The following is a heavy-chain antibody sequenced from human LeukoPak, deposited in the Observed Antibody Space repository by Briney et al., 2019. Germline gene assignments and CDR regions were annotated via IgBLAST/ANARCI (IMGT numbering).Heavy chain of an antibody. D-gene: IGHD6-13*01. CDR2: IYYSGST. CDR1: GGSISSSSYY. J-gene: IGHJ3*02. Sequence: SETLSLTCTVSGGSISSSSYYWGWIRQPPGKGPEWIGSIYYSGSTYYNPSLKSRVTISVDTSKNQFSLKLSSVTAADTAVYYCALGTPAAGDAFDIWGQGTMVTVSS. CDR3: ALGTPAAGDAFDI. V-gene: IGHV4-39*01.